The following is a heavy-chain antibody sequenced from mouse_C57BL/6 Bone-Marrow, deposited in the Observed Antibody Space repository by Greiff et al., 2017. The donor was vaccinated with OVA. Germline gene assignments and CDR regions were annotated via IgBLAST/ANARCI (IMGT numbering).Heavy chain of an antibody. J-gene: IGHJ4*01. CDR1: GFNIKDDY. CDR2: IDPENGDT. V-gene: IGHV14-4*01. D-gene: IGHD2-10*02. Sequence: VQLKQSGAELVRPGASVKLSCTASGFNIKDDYMHWVKQRPEQGLEWIGWIDPENGDTEYASKFQGKATITADTSSNTAYLQLSSLTSEDTAVYYCTTPYGYAMDYWGQGTSVTVSS. CDR3: TTPYGYAMDY.